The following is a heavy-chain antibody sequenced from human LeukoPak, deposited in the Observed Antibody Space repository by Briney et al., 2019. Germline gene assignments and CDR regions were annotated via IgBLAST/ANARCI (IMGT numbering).Heavy chain of an antibody. J-gene: IGHJ4*02. Sequence: GGSLRLSCAASGFTFSSYAMSWVRQAPGKGLEWVSAISGSGGNTNYADSVKGRFTISRDNSKNTLYLQMNSLGAEDTALYYCAKYDSSSYNYINFDYWGQGTLVTVSS. CDR2: ISGSGGNT. D-gene: IGHD3-22*01. V-gene: IGHV3-23*01. CDR3: AKYDSSSYNYINFDY. CDR1: GFTFSSYA.